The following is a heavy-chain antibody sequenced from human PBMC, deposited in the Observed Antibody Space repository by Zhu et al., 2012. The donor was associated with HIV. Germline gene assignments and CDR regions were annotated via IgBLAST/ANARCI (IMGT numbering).Heavy chain of an antibody. V-gene: IGHV4-39*07. CDR3: AKQLAYCGGDCQIGWDY. CDR1: GASISRSDYY. J-gene: IGHJ4*02. Sequence: QVQLQESGPGLVKPSETLSLTCAVSGASISRSDYYWGWIRQSPWKGLEWIGSIHYSGSTYSNPSLRSRLTISVDTSNNRFSLKLNSVTAADTAVYYCAKQLAYCGGDCQIGWDYWGREPWSPSPQ. CDR2: IHYSGST. D-gene: IGHD2-21*02.